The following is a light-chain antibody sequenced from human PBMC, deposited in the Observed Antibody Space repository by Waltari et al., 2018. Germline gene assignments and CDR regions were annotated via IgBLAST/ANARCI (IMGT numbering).Light chain of an antibody. Sequence: ISCSGGSSNIGSNYVFWYQQLPGTAPKLLIYANSQRPSGVPDRFSGSKSGTSASLAISGLRPEDEADYYCAAWDGGLSNWLFGGGTRLTVL. CDR2: ANS. V-gene: IGLV1-47*02. CDR1: SSNIGSNY. CDR3: AAWDGGLSNWL. J-gene: IGLJ3*02.